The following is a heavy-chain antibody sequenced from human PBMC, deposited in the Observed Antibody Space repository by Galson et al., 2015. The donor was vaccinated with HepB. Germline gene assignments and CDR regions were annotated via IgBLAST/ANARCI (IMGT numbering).Heavy chain of an antibody. V-gene: IGHV3-30*04. D-gene: IGHD6-19*01. CDR3: AGGEGVSGWYAVDY. CDR2: ISYDGSNK. CDR1: GFTFSSYA. J-gene: IGHJ4*02. Sequence: SLRLSCAASGFTFSSYAMHWVRQAPGKGLEWVAVISYDGSNKYYADSVKGRFTISRDNSKNTLYLQMNSLRAEDTAVYYCAGGEGVSGWYAVDYWGQGTLVTVSS.